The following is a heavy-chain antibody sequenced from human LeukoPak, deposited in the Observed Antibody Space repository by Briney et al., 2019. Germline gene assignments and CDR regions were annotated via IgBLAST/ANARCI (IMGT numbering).Heavy chain of an antibody. Sequence: GESLKISCKGSGYIFTSYWIGWVRQMPGKGLEWMGIIYPGDSDTRYSPSFQGQVTISADKSISTAHLQWSSLKASDTAMYYCARKMGPATYYFDYWGQGALVTVSS. D-gene: IGHD1-26*01. J-gene: IGHJ4*02. CDR2: IYPGDSDT. CDR3: ARKMGPATYYFDY. CDR1: GYIFTSYW. V-gene: IGHV5-51*01.